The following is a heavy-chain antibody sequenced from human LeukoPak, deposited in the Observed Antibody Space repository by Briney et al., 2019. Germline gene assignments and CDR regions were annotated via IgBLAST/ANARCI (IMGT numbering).Heavy chain of an antibody. CDR2: ISGSGGST. D-gene: IGHD5-18*01. Sequence: GGSLRLSCAASGFTFSSYAMSWVRQAPGKGLEWVPAISGSGGSTYYADSVKGRFTISRDNSKNTLYLQMNSLRAEDTAVYYCAKRHRGYSYGGDFDYWGQGTLVTVSS. V-gene: IGHV3-23*01. J-gene: IGHJ4*02. CDR3: AKRHRGYSYGGDFDY. CDR1: GFTFSSYA.